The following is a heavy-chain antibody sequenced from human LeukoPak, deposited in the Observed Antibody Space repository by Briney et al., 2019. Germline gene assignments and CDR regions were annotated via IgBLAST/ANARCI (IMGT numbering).Heavy chain of an antibody. J-gene: IGHJ4*02. CDR3: ARREGSGAYYYFDY. CDR2: IYYSGST. CDR1: GGSISNYY. D-gene: IGHD1-26*01. Sequence: SETLSLTCTVSGGSISNYYWSWIRQPPGRGLEWIGYIYYSGSTNYGPSLKDRVTISVDTSRNRFSLRLRSVTAADTAVYYCARREGSGAYYYFDYWGQGTLVTVSS. V-gene: IGHV4-59*08.